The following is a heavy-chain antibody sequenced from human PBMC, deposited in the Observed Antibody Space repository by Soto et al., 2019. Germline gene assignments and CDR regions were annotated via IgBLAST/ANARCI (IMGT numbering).Heavy chain of an antibody. CDR3: ARDRDAFDI. J-gene: IGHJ3*02. Sequence: QVQLVESGGGVVQPGRSLRLSCAASGFTFSSYGMHWVRQAPGKGLEWVAVIWYDGSNKYYADSVKGRFTISRDNSKNTLYLQMNSMRAEDTAVYYCARDRDAFDIWGQGTMVTVSS. CDR1: GFTFSSYG. V-gene: IGHV3-33*01. CDR2: IWYDGSNK.